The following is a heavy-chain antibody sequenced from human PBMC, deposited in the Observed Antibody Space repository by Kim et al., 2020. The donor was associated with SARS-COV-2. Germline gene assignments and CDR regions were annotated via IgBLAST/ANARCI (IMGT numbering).Heavy chain of an antibody. V-gene: IGHV1-69*13. CDR1: GGNFRSYA. D-gene: IGHD5-12*01. Sequence: SVKVSCRASGGNFRSYAINWVRQAPGQGLEWMGGIISVFGTTNYAPKFQDRVTISADASTTTVYMEVTTLTSEDTAVYYCARGSIATITTEGRLDQWGQ. CDR2: IISVFGTT. CDR3: ARGSIATITTEGRLDQ. J-gene: IGHJ4*02.